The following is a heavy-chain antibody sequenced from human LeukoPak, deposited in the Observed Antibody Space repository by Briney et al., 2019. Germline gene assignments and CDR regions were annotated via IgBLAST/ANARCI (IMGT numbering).Heavy chain of an antibody. CDR1: GGSFSGYY. V-gene: IGHV4-34*01. CDR2: INHSGST. D-gene: IGHD4-23*01. CDR3: ASYDYGGNSDAFDI. J-gene: IGHJ3*02. Sequence: PSETLSLTCAVYGGSFSGYYWSWIRQPPGKGLEWIGEINHSGSTNYNPSLKSRVTISVDTSKNQFSLKLSSVTAADTAVYYCASYDYGGNSDAFDIWGQGTMVTVSS.